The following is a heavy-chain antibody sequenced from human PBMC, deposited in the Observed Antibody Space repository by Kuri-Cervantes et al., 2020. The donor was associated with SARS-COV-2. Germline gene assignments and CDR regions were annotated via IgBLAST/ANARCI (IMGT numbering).Heavy chain of an antibody. V-gene: IGHV3-74*01. D-gene: IGHD4-11*01. CDR2: LTNDGSDA. Sequence: GESLKISCVASGFTFSSYWMHWVRQAPGKGLVWVSRLTNDGSDAIFADSVKGRFTISRDNAKNMLYLYMNSLRADDTAVYYCARDSMTTRDFDYWGQGTLVTASS. CDR1: GFTFSSYW. CDR3: ARDSMTTRDFDY. J-gene: IGHJ4*02.